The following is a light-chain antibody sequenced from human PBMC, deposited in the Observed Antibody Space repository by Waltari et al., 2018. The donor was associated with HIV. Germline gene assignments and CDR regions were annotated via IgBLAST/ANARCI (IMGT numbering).Light chain of an antibody. CDR1: SSDVGSYNL. V-gene: IGLV2-23*02. J-gene: IGLJ3*02. Sequence: QSALTQPASVSGSPGQSITISCTGTSSDVGSYNLVSCYQQHPGKAPKLMIYEVTQRLSGVSNRFAGSKSGNTASLTISGLQAEDEGDYHCCSYAGTSILVFGGGTKLTVL. CDR2: EVT. CDR3: CSYAGTSILV.